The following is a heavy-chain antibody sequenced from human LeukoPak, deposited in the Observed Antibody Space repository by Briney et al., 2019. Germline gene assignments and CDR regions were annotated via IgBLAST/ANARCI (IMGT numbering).Heavy chain of an antibody. Sequence: PGGSLRLSCAASGFTFSSYWMHWVRQAPGKGLVWVSRIDSDGSSTIYADSVKGRFTISRDNAMNTLYLQMNSLTAEDTAVYYCVLDLFSSFAFDIWGQGTMVTVSS. CDR2: IDSDGSST. CDR1: GFTFSSYW. D-gene: IGHD3/OR15-3a*01. V-gene: IGHV3-74*01. J-gene: IGHJ3*02. CDR3: VLDLFSSFAFDI.